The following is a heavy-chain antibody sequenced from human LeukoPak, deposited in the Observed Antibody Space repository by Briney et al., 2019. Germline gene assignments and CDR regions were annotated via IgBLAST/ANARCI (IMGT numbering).Heavy chain of an antibody. D-gene: IGHD3-3*01. CDR1: GFTFSSYS. CDR3: ARTYYDFWSGWTNYYYYYMDV. J-gene: IGHJ6*03. Sequence: GGSLRLSCAASGFTFSSYSMNWVRQAPGKGLEWVSSISISSSYIYYADSVKGRFTISRDNAKNSLCLQMNSLRAEDTAVYYCARTYYDFWSGWTNYYYYYMDVWGKGTTVTVSS. V-gene: IGHV3-21*01. CDR2: ISISSSYI.